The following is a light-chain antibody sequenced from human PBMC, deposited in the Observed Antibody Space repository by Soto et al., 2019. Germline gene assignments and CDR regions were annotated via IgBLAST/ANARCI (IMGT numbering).Light chain of an antibody. Sequence: QSALTQPASVSGSPGQSITISCTGSSRDIGAYDYVSWYQQRPVKAPKLMIFDVTNRPSGVSDRFSGSKSGNTASLTISGLQTEDEADYYCSSYTSSSTPYVFGTGTKVTVL. J-gene: IGLJ1*01. CDR2: DVT. CDR1: SRDIGAYDY. V-gene: IGLV2-14*01. CDR3: SSYTSSSTPYV.